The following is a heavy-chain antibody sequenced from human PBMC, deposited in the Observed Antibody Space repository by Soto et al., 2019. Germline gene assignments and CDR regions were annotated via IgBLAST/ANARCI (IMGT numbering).Heavy chain of an antibody. CDR1: GGSIRSGGYY. J-gene: IGHJ4*02. Sequence: QVQLQESGPGLVKPSQNLSLTCTVSGGSIRSGGYYWSWIRQHPGKDLEWIGYIYYSGSTYYNPSLKSRVTISVDTSENQFSLKLSSVTAADTAVYYCARGRSSTSPYPIGYWGQGTLVTVSS. CDR2: IYYSGST. CDR3: ARGRSSTSPYPIGY. V-gene: IGHV4-31*03. D-gene: IGHD2-2*01.